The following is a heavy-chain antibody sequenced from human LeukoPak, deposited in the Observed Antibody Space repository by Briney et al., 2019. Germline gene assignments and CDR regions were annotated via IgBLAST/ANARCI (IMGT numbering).Heavy chain of an antibody. V-gene: IGHV3-33*01. CDR3: ARVIDYYDSSPFDY. J-gene: IGHJ4*02. CDR1: GFTFRNYG. D-gene: IGHD3-22*01. CDR2: IWYDGSKE. Sequence: GGSLRLSCAASGFTFRNYGMHWVRQAPGKGLEWVAVIWYDGSKESYADSVKGRFTISRDNSKNTLYLQLNSLGAEDTAVCYCARVIDYYDSSPFDYWGQGTLVTVSS.